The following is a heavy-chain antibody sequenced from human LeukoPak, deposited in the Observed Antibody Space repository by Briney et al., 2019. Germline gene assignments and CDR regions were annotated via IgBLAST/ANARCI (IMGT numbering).Heavy chain of an antibody. Sequence: ASVKVSCKPSGYTFTGYYLHWLRQAPGQGLEWMGWMNTNTGATMYAQKFQDRVTLTRDTSISTGYLELTSLGSDDTALYYCARDRVGSGWPRPYYFEFWGQGTLVTVSS. CDR1: GYTFTGYY. V-gene: IGHV1-2*02. CDR3: ARDRVGSGWPRPYYFEF. D-gene: IGHD6-19*01. CDR2: MNTNTGAT. J-gene: IGHJ4*02.